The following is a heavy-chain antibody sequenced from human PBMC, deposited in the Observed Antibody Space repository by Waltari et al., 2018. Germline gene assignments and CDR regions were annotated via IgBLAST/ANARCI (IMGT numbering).Heavy chain of an antibody. J-gene: IGHJ5*01. V-gene: IGHV1-8*03. CDR1: GYIFTSYD. CDR3: ARPQTISTSWLAS. Sequence: QVQLVQSGAEVKKPGASVKVSCKASGYIFTSYDINWVRKATGQGLEWMGWMNANSGHTGYAQTFQGRITFTMNTSISTAYMELSSLRSDDTAVYYCARPQTISTSWLASWGQGTLVTVSS. CDR2: MNANSGHT. D-gene: IGHD2-2*01.